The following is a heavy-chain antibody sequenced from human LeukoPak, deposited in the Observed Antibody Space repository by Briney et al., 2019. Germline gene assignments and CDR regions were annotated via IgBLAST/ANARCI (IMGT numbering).Heavy chain of an antibody. V-gene: IGHV3-30-3*01. CDR3: ARDLPQGAAAGFCDY. CDR2: ISYDGSNK. D-gene: IGHD6-13*01. Sequence: GGSLRLSCAASGFTFSSYAMHWVRQAPGKGLEWVAVISYDGSNKYYADSVKGRFTISRDNSKNTLYLQMNSLRAEDTAVYYCARDLPQGAAAGFCDYWGQGTLVTVSS. J-gene: IGHJ4*02. CDR1: GFTFSSYA.